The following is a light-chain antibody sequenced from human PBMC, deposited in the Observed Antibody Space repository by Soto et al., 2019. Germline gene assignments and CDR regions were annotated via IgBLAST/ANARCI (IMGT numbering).Light chain of an antibody. J-gene: IGLJ1*01. V-gene: IGLV2-8*01. CDR3: NSYADSNKFV. CDR1: SSDVGGYNY. Sequence: LTQPPSASGSPGQSVTISCTGTSSDVGGYNYVSWYQQHPGKAPKLMIYEVSKRPSGVPDRFSGSKSGNTASLTVSGLQAEDEADYYCNSYADSNKFVFGSGTKVTVL. CDR2: EVS.